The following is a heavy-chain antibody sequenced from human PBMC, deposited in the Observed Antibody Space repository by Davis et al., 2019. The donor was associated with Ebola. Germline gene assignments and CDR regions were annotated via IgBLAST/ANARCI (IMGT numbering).Heavy chain of an antibody. V-gene: IGHV1-18*01. J-gene: IGHJ5*02. CDR3: AREGVIPTGAES. D-gene: IGHD4-11*01. Sequence: ASVKVSCKGSGYTFSRYGINWVRQAPGQALEWMGWITPFRGNTNYAQRFQGRVTMTTDTSTATAYMELRNLRSDDTAVYFCAREGVIPTGAESWGQGSLVTVSS. CDR1: GYTFSRYG. CDR2: ITPFRGNT.